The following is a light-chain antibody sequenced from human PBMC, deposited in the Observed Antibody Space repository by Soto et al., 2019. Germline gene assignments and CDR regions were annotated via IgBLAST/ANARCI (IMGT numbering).Light chain of an antibody. Sequence: DIQMTQSASFLSAVVGDRLTITCRASQNIRTYLNWYQQKPGKAPQLLIYAATTLQSGVPSRFSGSASGTDFTLTISSLQPEDIATYYCQQNYIAPRTFGPWTKVDVK. CDR2: AAT. J-gene: IGKJ3*01. CDR3: QQNYIAPRT. V-gene: IGKV1-39*01. CDR1: QNIRTY.